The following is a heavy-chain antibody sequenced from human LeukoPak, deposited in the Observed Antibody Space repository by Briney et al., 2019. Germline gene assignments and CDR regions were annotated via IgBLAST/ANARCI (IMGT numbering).Heavy chain of an antibody. CDR2: IYYSGST. CDR1: GGSISSYY. V-gene: IGHV4-59*01. Sequence: PSETLSLTCTVSGGSISSYYWSWIRQPPGKGLEWIGYIYYSGSTNYNPSLKSRVTISVDTSKNQFSLKLSSVTAADTALYSCAREPGGYFDYWGQGTLVTASS. J-gene: IGHJ4*02. D-gene: IGHD3-10*01. CDR3: AREPGGYFDY.